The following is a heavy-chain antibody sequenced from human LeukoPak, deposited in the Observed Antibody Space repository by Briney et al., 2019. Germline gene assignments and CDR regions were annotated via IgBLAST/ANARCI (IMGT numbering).Heavy chain of an antibody. CDR1: GFTFSSNW. CDR2: IKQDGSEK. CDR3: ARDRENNNFWSGYSG. V-gene: IGHV3-7*01. J-gene: IGHJ4*02. Sequence: GGSLRLSCVASGFTFSSNWMSWVRQAPGKGLEWVANIKQDGSEKYYVDSVKDRFTISGDNAKNSLYLQMSNLRAEDTAVYYCARDRENNNFWSGYSGWGQGTLVTVSS. D-gene: IGHD3-3*01.